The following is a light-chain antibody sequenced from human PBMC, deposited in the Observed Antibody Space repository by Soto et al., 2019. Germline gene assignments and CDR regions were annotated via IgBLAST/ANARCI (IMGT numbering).Light chain of an antibody. V-gene: IGLV2-14*01. J-gene: IGLJ3*02. CDR3: NSYTNSNIWV. Sequence: QSVLTQPASVSGSPGQSIAISCIGTSSDVGSYNYVSWYQQHPGKAPKLMIYEVNNRPSGVSNRFSGSKSGNTASLTISGLQAEDEADYYCNSYTNSNIWVFGGGTKLTVL. CDR2: EVN. CDR1: SSDVGSYNY.